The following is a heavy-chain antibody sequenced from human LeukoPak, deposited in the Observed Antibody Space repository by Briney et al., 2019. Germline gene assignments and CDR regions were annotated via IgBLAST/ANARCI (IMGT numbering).Heavy chain of an antibody. CDR3: AREPRDSSGYYVGAVGVLVDY. J-gene: IGHJ4*02. Sequence: GASVKVSCKASGYTFTGYYMHWVRQAPGQGLEWMGWINPNSGGTNYAQKFQGRVTMTRDTSISTAYMELSRLRSDDTAVYYCAREPRDSSGYYVGAVGVLVDYWGQGTLVTVSS. D-gene: IGHD3-22*01. CDR1: GYTFTGYY. V-gene: IGHV1-2*02. CDR2: INPNSGGT.